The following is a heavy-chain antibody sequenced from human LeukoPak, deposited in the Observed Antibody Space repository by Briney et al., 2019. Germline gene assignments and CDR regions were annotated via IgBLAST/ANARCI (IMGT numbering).Heavy chain of an antibody. D-gene: IGHD2-15*01. J-gene: IGHJ4*02. CDR3: ARGAYCSSSSCPHFDY. Sequence: PGGSLRLSCAASGFTFSSYAIHWVRQAPGKGLEWVALISYDAGDKYYADSVKGRITISRDNSKSTVYLQVNSLRAEDTAVYYCARGAYCSSSSCPHFDYWGQGTLVTVSS. CDR1: GFTFSSYA. V-gene: IGHV3-30-3*01. CDR2: ISYDAGDK.